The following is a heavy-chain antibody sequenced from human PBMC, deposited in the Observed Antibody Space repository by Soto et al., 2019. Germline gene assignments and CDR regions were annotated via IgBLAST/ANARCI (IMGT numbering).Heavy chain of an antibody. CDR2: MNPNSGNT. CDR3: ARANPDGVIAVAALDP. Sequence: GASVKVSCKASGYTFTSYDINWVRQATGQGLEWMGWMNPNSGNTGYAQKFQGRVTMTRNTSISTAYMELSSLRSEDTAMYYCARANPDGVIAVAALDPWGQGTLVTVSS. J-gene: IGHJ5*02. D-gene: IGHD6-19*01. V-gene: IGHV1-8*01. CDR1: GYTFTSYD.